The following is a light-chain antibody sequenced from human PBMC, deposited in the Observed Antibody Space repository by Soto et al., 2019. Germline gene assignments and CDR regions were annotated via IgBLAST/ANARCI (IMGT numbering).Light chain of an antibody. CDR1: QSLLHSNGYNY. CDR3: MQALQTPRT. V-gene: IGKV2-28*01. CDR2: LGS. J-gene: IGKJ2*02. Sequence: DIVMTQSPLSLPVTPGEPASISCRSSQSLLHSNGYNYLDWYLQKPGQSPQLLIYLGSNRASGVPDRFSGSGSGTDFTLKISRVEAEVVGVYCCMQALQTPRTFGQGTKLEIK.